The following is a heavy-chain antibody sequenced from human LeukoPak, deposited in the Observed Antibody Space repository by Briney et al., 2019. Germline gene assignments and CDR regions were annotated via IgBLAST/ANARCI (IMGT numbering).Heavy chain of an antibody. CDR1: GGSISSGDYY. J-gene: IGHJ1*01. CDR3: ASFHFMTTVTTGYFQH. D-gene: IGHD4-17*01. V-gene: IGHV4-30-4*08. CDR2: IYYSGST. Sequence: NPSETLSLTCTVSGGSISSGDYYWSWIRQPPGKGLEWIGYIYYSGSTYYNPSLKSRVTISVDTSKNQFSLKLSSVTAADTAVYYCASFHFMTTVTTGYFQHWGQGTLVTVSS.